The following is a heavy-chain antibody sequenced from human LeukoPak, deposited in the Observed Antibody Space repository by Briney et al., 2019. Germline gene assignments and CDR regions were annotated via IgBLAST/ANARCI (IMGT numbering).Heavy chain of an antibody. D-gene: IGHD4-17*01. CDR1: GGSISGSF. V-gene: IGHV4-59*03. Sequence: SETLTLTCTVSGGSISGSFWGWIRQPPGEGLEFIGYIYYTGAASYKPSLSSRVTMSVDTSKNQFSLRLTSVTAVDTAVYYCAKFATVTTPNWIDPWGQGILVTVS. CDR2: IYYTGAA. CDR3: AKFATVTTPNWIDP. J-gene: IGHJ5*02.